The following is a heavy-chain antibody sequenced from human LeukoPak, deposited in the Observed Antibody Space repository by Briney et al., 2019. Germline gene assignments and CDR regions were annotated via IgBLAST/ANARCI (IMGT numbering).Heavy chain of an antibody. CDR2: ISSSSSYI. V-gene: IGHV3-21*01. CDR1: GFTFSSYG. D-gene: IGHD2-2*01. J-gene: IGHJ5*02. CDR3: ARDGGVVPAPFDP. Sequence: GGSLRLSCAASGFTFSSYGMNWVRQAPGKGLEWVSSISSSSSYIYYADSVKGRFTISRDNAKNSLYLQMNSLRAEDTAVYYCARDGGVVPAPFDPWGQGTLVTVSS.